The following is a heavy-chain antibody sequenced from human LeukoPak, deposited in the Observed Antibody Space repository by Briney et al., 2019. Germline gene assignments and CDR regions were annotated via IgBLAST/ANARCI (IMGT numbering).Heavy chain of an antibody. Sequence: PSETLSLTCTVSGASISTNSYYWGWIRQPPGKGLEWIGSIYYSGSTYYNPSLKSRVTISVDTSKNQFSLKLSSVTAADTAVYYCARHKDYYYSYMDVWGKGTTVTISS. CDR3: ARHKDYYYSYMDV. CDR1: GASISTNSYY. CDR2: IYYSGST. J-gene: IGHJ6*03. V-gene: IGHV4-39*01.